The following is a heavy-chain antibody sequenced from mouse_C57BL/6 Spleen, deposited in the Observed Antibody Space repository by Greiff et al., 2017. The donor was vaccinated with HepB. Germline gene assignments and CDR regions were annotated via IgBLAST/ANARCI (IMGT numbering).Heavy chain of an antibody. CDR3: VRQGLLRYYYAMDY. V-gene: IGHV10-1*01. CDR1: GFSFNTYA. CDR2: IRSKSNNYAT. J-gene: IGHJ4*01. D-gene: IGHD1-1*01. Sequence: EVKLMESGGGLVQPKGSLKLSCAASGFSFNTYAMNWVRQAPGKGLEWVARIRSKSNNYATYYADSVKDRFTISRDDSESMLYLQMNNLKTEDTAMYYCVRQGLLRYYYAMDYWGQGTSVTVSS.